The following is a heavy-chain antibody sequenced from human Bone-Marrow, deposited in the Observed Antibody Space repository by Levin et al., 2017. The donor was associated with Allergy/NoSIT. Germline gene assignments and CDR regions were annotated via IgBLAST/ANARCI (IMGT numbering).Heavy chain of an antibody. D-gene: IGHD3-16*01. V-gene: IGHV4-31*03. Sequence: PSETLSLTCTVSGGSISSGGYYWSWIRQHPGTGLEWIGYIYYSGSTYYNPSLKSRVTISVDTSKNQFSLKLSSVTAADTAVYYCARGGLRLGDRERELVVNNWFDPWGQGTLVTVSS. CDR2: IYYSGST. CDR3: ARGGLRLGDRERELVVNNWFDP. CDR1: GGSISSGGYY. J-gene: IGHJ5*02.